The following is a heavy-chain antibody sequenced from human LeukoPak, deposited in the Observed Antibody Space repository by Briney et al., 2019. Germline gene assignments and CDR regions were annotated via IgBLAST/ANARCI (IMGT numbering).Heavy chain of an antibody. V-gene: IGHV3-49*04. CDR2: IRSQAYGGTT. CDR1: GFTFGDYA. Sequence: SLRLSCTASGFTFGDYAMSWVRQAPGKGLEWVGFIRSQAYGGTTEYAASVKGRFTISRDDSKSIAYLQMNSLKTEDTAVYYCARDPDGSSRLDYWGQGTLVTVSS. J-gene: IGHJ4*02. D-gene: IGHD6-6*01. CDR3: ARDPDGSSRLDY.